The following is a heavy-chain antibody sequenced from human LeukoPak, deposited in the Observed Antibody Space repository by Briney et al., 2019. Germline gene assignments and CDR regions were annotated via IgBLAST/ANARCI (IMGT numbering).Heavy chain of an antibody. CDR1: GGTFSSYA. Sequence: SVKVSCKASGGTFSSYAISWVRQAPGQGLGWMGGIIPIFGTANYAQKFQGRVTITADESTSTAYMELSSLRSEDTAVYYCARADVSYGSGSYTGRYWGQGTLVTVSS. CDR2: IIPIFGTA. D-gene: IGHD3-10*01. V-gene: IGHV1-69*13. J-gene: IGHJ4*02. CDR3: ARADVSYGSGSYTGRY.